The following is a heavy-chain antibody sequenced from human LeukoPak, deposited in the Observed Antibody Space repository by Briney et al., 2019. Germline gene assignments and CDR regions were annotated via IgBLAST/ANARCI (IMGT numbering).Heavy chain of an antibody. J-gene: IGHJ2*01. Sequence: KSSQTLSLTCTVSGDSITSGIYYWNWFRQSAERGLEWIVRVHTTGSLDYNPSLKSRVTISMDTSSNHFSLMMSSVTPADTAVYYCARGTKSSRVTVLTSFWFFDLWGRGTLVTVSS. D-gene: IGHD2-21*02. CDR1: GDSITSGIYY. CDR3: ARGTKSSRVTVLTSFWFFDL. CDR2: VHTTGSL. V-gene: IGHV4-61*02.